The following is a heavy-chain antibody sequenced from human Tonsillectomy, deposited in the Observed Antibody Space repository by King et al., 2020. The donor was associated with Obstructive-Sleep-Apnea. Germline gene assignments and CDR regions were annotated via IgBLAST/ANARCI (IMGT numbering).Heavy chain of an antibody. Sequence: VQLVESGAEVKKPGSSVKVSCKASGDTFSNYGISWVRQAPGQGLEWMGGIIPIVDVTSYAQKFQGRVTITADKSTSTTYMELSSLRSEDTAVYYCARKEPGITGIFDSWGQGTLVTVSS. V-gene: IGHV1-69*17. D-gene: IGHD1-20*01. CDR2: IIPIVDVT. CDR1: GDTFSNYG. CDR3: ARKEPGITGIFDS. J-gene: IGHJ4*02.